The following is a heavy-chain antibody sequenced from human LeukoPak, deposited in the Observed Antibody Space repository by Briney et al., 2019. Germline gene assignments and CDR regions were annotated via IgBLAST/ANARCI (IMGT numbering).Heavy chain of an antibody. Sequence: ASVKVSCKVSGYILTELSMHWVRQAPGKGLEWMGGFDPEDGETIYAQKFQGRVTMTEDTSTDTAYMELSSLRSEDTAVYYCATSRISGYSYGSSPYYFDYWGQGTLVTVSS. J-gene: IGHJ4*02. CDR2: FDPEDGET. V-gene: IGHV1-24*01. CDR3: ATSRISGYSYGSSPYYFDY. D-gene: IGHD5-18*01. CDR1: GYILTELS.